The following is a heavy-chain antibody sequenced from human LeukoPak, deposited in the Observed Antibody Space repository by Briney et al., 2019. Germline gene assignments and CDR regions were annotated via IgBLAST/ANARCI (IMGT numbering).Heavy chain of an antibody. J-gene: IGHJ4*02. CDR2: ISAYNDNT. CDR1: GYTFTSYG. V-gene: IGHV1-18*01. Sequence: ASVKVSCKASGYTFTSYGISWVRQAPGQGLEWMGWISAYNDNTNYAQKLQGRVTMTTDTSTSTAYMELRSLRSDDTAVYYCARDLERWLQFKEGPLDYWGQGTLVTVSS. CDR3: ARDLERWLQFKEGPLDY. D-gene: IGHD5-24*01.